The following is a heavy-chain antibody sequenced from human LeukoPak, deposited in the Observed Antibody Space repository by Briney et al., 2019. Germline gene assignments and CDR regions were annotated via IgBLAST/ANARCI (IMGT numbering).Heavy chain of an antibody. J-gene: IGHJ4*02. CDR2: MNPNSGNT. Sequence: GESLKISCKASGYTFTSYDINWVRQATGQGLEWMGWMNPNSGNTGYAQKFQGRVTITRNTSISTAYMELSSLRSEDTAVYYCARDSGLELLWGQGTLVTVSS. V-gene: IGHV1-8*03. CDR1: GYTFTSYD. D-gene: IGHD1-7*01. CDR3: ARDSGLELL.